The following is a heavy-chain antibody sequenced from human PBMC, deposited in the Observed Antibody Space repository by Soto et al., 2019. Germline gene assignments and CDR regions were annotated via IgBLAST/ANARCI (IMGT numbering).Heavy chain of an antibody. Sequence: GGSLRLSCAASGFTFSSYWMSWVRQAPGKGLEWVANIKQDGSEKYYVDSVKGRFTISRDNAKNSLYLQMNSLRAEDTAVYYCARDRGLRYFAIWWGHDAFDIWGQGTMVTVSS. J-gene: IGHJ3*02. CDR2: IKQDGSEK. D-gene: IGHD3-9*01. CDR3: ARDRGLRYFAIWWGHDAFDI. V-gene: IGHV3-7*01. CDR1: GFTFSSYW.